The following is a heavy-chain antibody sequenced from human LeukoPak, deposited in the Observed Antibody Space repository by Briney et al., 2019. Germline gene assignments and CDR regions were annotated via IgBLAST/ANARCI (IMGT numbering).Heavy chain of an antibody. CDR3: ARALAVVVVAAFDY. D-gene: IGHD2-15*01. Sequence: GGSLRLSCAASGFTFSSYSMNWVRQAPGKGLEWVSSISSSSSYIYYADSVKGRFTISRDNAKNSLYLQMNSLRAEDTAVYYCARALAVVVVAAFDYWGQGTLVTVSS. CDR1: GFTFSSYS. V-gene: IGHV3-21*01. CDR2: ISSSSSYI. J-gene: IGHJ4*02.